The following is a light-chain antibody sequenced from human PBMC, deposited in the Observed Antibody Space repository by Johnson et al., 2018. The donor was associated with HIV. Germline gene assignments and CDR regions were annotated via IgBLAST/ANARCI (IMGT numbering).Light chain of an antibody. CDR2: ENN. J-gene: IGLJ1*01. CDR1: SSKIGNNY. V-gene: IGLV1-51*02. CDR3: VTWDSSLSAGGG. Sequence: HSVLTQPPSVSAAPGQKVTISCYGSSSKIGNNYVSWYQQLPGTAPKLLIYENNKRPSGIPDRFSGSKSGTSATLDITGLQTGDEADFCCVTWDSSLSAGGGFGTGTKGTVL.